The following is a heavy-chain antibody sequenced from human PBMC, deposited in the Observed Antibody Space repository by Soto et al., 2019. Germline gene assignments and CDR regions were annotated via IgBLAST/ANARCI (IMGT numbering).Heavy chain of an antibody. CDR2: MNLNSGNP. D-gene: IGHD3-10*01. CDR1: GYTFPSYD. J-gene: IGHJ5*02. V-gene: IGHV1-8*01. Sequence: QVQLVQSGAEVKKPGASVKVSCKASGYTFPSYDINWVRQATGQGLEWMGWMNLNSGNPGYAQKFQGRATXTXNXXISTAYMELSSLRSEATAVYYCAREHYGNSAWFDPWGQGTLVTVSS. CDR3: AREHYGNSAWFDP.